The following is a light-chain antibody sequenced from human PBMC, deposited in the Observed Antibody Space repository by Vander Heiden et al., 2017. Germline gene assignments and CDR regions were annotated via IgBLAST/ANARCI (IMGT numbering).Light chain of an antibody. CDR1: SSDVGTYNL. CDR2: EVS. Sequence: QSALTQPAPVSASPGQSITISCTGTSSDVGTYNLVSWYQWHPGKAPKFIIYEVSKRPSGVSNRFSGSKSGNTASLAIFGLQADDEADYYCYSYAGSNTWVFGGGTKVTVL. CDR3: YSYAGSNTWV. J-gene: IGLJ3*02. V-gene: IGLV2-23*02.